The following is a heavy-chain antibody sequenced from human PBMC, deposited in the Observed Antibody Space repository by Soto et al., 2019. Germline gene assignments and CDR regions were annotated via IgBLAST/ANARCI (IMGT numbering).Heavy chain of an antibody. J-gene: IGHJ6*02. CDR3: ARDSAAGTYYYYGMDV. CDR2: IYYSGST. Sequence: LSLTCTVSGGSISSGDYYWSWIRQPPGKGLEWIGYIYYSGSTYYNPSLKSRVTISVDTSKNQFSLKLSSVTAADTAVYYCARDSAAGTYYYYGMDVWGQGTTVTVSS. CDR1: GGSISSGDYY. D-gene: IGHD6-13*01. V-gene: IGHV4-30-4*01.